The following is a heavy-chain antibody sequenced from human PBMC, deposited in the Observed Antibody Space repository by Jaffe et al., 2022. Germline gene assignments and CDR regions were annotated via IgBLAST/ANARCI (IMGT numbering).Heavy chain of an antibody. J-gene: IGHJ3*02. V-gene: IGHV4-38-2*02. Sequence: QVQLQESGPGLVKPSETLSLTCAVSGYSISSGYYWGWIRQPPGKGLEWIGSIYHSGSTYYNPSLKSRVTISVDTSKNQFSLKLSSVTAADTAVYYCARDLPWGYYDSSGYHPDAFDIWGQGTMVTVSS. CDR2: IYHSGST. CDR3: ARDLPWGYYDSSGYHPDAFDI. D-gene: IGHD3-22*01. CDR1: GYSISSGYY.